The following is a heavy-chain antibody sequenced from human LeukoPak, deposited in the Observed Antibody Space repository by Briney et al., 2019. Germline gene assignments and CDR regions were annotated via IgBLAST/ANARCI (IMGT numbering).Heavy chain of an antibody. CDR2: INPKTGGT. D-gene: IGHD6-19*01. Sequence: ASVKVSCKPSGYTFTGYYMHWLRQAPGQGLEGLGWINPKTGGTNYAQKFQGRVTMTRDTSISTTYMDLSRLRSNDTAVYYCARATVADKMSVDYWGQGTLVTVSS. CDR1: GYTFTGYY. J-gene: IGHJ4*02. V-gene: IGHV1-2*02. CDR3: ARATVADKMSVDY.